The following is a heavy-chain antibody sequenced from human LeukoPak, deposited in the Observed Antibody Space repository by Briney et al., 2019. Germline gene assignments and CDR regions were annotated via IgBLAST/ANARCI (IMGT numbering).Heavy chain of an antibody. Sequence: PGGSLRLSCAASGFTVSSNYMSWVRQAPGKGLEWVSVIYSGGSTYYADSVKGRSTISRDNVDNVVYLEMNSLGAEDTATYYCARVAVSGPTGWFDSWGQGTLVIVSS. CDR3: ARVAVSGPTGWFDS. J-gene: IGHJ5*01. D-gene: IGHD2-8*02. V-gene: IGHV3-53*01. CDR2: IYSGGST. CDR1: GFTVSSNY.